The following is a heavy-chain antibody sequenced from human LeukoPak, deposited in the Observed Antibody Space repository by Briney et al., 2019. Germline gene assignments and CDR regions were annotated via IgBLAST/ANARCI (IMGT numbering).Heavy chain of an antibody. D-gene: IGHD3-22*01. CDR1: GGSITSDSYY. V-gene: IGHV4-31*03. CDR2: IYYSGSN. J-gene: IGHJ4*02. CDR3: ARGKDSSDYFDY. Sequence: PSETLSLTSTVSGGSITSDSYYWSWIRQHPGKGLEWIAYIYYSGSNYYNPSLKNRVTISVDTSKNQFSLKLSSVTAADTAVYFCARGKDSSDYFDYWGQGTLVTVSS.